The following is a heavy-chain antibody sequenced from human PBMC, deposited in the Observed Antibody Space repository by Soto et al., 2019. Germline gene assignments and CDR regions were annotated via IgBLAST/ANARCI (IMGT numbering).Heavy chain of an antibody. CDR1: GYTFTDYG. V-gene: IGHV1-18*01. J-gene: IGHJ4*02. CDR3: ARRGLDY. Sequence: QVQLVQSGAEWKKPGASVKLSCKASGYTFTDYGITWVRQAPGQRPEWMGWINNYNGITTSAPRLQDRVTMTTDTSTTTAYMELRSLRSDDTAVYYCARRGLDYWGQGTLVTVSS. CDR2: INNYNGIT.